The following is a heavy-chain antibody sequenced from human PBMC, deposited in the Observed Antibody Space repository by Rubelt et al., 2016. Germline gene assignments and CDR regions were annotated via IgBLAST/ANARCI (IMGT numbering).Heavy chain of an antibody. J-gene: IGHJ4*02. V-gene: IGHV1-8*01. D-gene: IGHD6-19*01. CDR1: GYTFTSYD. CDR2: MNPNSGNT. CDR3: ATGQYSSGCDY. Sequence: QVQLVQSGSELKKPGASVKVSCKASGYTFTSYDINWVRQATGQGLEWMGWMNPNSGNTGYAQRFQGGVTMTRNTSISTAYMELSSLRYEDTAVYYCATGQYSSGCDYWGQGTLVTVSS.